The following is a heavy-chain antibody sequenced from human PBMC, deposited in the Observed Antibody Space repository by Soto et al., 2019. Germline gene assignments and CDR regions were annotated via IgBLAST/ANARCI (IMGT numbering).Heavy chain of an antibody. CDR1: GGSISSGGYY. Sequence: QVQLQESGPGLLEPSQTLSLACSVSGGSISSGGYYWNWIRQHPGKGLEWIGYIYYIGSTYYNPSLKSRVTISLDTSKNQFSLKLSSVTAADTAVYYCARSVFPWGQGTLVTVSS. CDR3: ARSVFP. V-gene: IGHV4-31*03. J-gene: IGHJ5*02. CDR2: IYYIGST.